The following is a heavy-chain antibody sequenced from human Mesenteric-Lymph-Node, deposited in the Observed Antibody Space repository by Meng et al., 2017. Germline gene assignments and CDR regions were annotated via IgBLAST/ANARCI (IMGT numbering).Heavy chain of an antibody. CDR2: INHSGST. CDR3: AREHHYYDSSGYYYRYRTIDY. D-gene: IGHD3-22*01. J-gene: IGHJ4*02. Sequence: SETLSLTCAVYGGSFSGYYWSWIRQPPGKGLEWIGEINHSGSTNYNPSLKSRVTISVDTSKNQFSLKLSSVTAADTAVYYCAREHHYYDSSGYYYRYRTIDYWGQGTLVTVSS. V-gene: IGHV4-34*01. CDR1: GGSFSGYY.